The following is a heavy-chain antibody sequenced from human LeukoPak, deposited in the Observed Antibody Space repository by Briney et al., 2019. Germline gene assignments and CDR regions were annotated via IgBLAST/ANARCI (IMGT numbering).Heavy chain of an antibody. D-gene: IGHD6-13*01. Sequence: GGSLRLSCAASGFTFSSYSMNWVRQAPGKGLEWVSSVSSSSSYIYYADSVEGRFTISRDNAKNSLYLQMNSLRAEDTAVYYCARVVGIAAAGPEDYWGQGTLVTVSS. CDR1: GFTFSSYS. CDR2: VSSSSSYI. V-gene: IGHV3-21*01. J-gene: IGHJ4*02. CDR3: ARVVGIAAAGPEDY.